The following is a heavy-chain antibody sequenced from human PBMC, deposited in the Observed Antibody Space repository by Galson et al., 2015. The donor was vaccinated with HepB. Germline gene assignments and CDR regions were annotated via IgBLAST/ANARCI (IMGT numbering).Heavy chain of an antibody. CDR1: GFTFSSYS. CDR3: ARDLGQDVLMVYAIPEDYYMDV. CDR2: ISSSSSYI. V-gene: IGHV3-21*01. D-gene: IGHD2-8*01. J-gene: IGHJ6*03. Sequence: SLRLSCAASGFTFSSYSMNWVRQAPGKGLEWVSSISSSSSYIYYADSVKGRFTISRDNAKNSLYLQMNSLRAEDTAVYYCARDLGQDVLMVYAIPEDYYMDVWGKGTTVTVSS.